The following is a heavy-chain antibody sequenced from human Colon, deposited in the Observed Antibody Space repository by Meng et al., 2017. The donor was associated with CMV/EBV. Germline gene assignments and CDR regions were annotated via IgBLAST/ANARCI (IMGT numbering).Heavy chain of an antibody. V-gene: IGHV3-66*02. J-gene: IGHJ5*02. D-gene: IGHD2-2*01. CDR2: IYSDGST. CDR1: GFTVSSNY. CDR3: ARDRVYCSSTSCHDINWFDP. Sequence: GGSLRLSCAASGFTVSSNYMNWVRQAPGKGLEWVSLIYSDGSTYYADSVKGRFTISRDNSKNTLYLQMNTLRPEDTAVYYCARDRVYCSSTSCHDINWFDPWGQGTLVTVS.